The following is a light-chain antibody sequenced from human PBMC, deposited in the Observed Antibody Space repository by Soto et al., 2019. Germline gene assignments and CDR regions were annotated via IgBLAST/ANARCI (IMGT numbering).Light chain of an antibody. Sequence: QSVLTQPVSVSGSPGQSITISCTGTSXDVGGYNYVSWYQQHPGKAPKLMIYEVSNRPSGVSNRFSGSKSGNTASLTISGLQAEDEADYYCSSYTSSSTYVFGTGTKVSLL. CDR2: EVS. V-gene: IGLV2-14*01. J-gene: IGLJ1*01. CDR3: SSYTSSSTYV. CDR1: SXDVGGYNY.